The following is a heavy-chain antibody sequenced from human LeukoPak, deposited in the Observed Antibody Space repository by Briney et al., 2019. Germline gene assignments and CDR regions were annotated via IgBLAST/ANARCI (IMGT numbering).Heavy chain of an antibody. CDR1: GFTFSSYA. Sequence: PGRSLRLSCAASGFTFSSYAMHWVRQAPGKGLEWVAVISYDGSNKYYADSVKGRFTISRDNSKNTLYLQMNSLRAEDTAVYYCAKDSYQDTAMWFFDYWGQGTLVTVSS. CDR2: ISYDGSNK. J-gene: IGHJ4*02. CDR3: AKDSYQDTAMWFFDY. D-gene: IGHD5-18*01. V-gene: IGHV3-30-3*01.